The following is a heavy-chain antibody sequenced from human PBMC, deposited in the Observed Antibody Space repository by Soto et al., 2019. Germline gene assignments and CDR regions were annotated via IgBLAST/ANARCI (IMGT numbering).Heavy chain of an antibody. CDR3: AKDTAVYFYYGSGSYYIGPGGFDY. Sequence: SLRLSCAASGFTFDDYAMHWVRQAPGKGLEWVSGISWNSGSKGYADSVKGLFTISRDNAKNSLYLQMNRLRAEDTALYYCAKDTAVYFYYGSGSYYIGPGGFDYWGQGTLVTVSS. CDR2: ISWNSGSK. J-gene: IGHJ4*02. CDR1: GFTFDDYA. V-gene: IGHV3-9*01. D-gene: IGHD3-10*01.